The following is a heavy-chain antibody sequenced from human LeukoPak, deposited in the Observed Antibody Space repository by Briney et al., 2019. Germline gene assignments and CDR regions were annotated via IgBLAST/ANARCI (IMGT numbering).Heavy chain of an antibody. J-gene: IGHJ4*02. V-gene: IGHV4-39*01. CDR1: GGSISSISYY. Sequence: SETLSLTCTISGGSISSISYYWGWIRQPPGKGLEWIGSIYYSGSTYYNPSLKSRVTISVDTSKNQFSLKLSSVTAADTAVYYCARSGNFDWLLYAPVYWGQGTLVTVSS. CDR3: ARSGNFDWLLYAPVY. D-gene: IGHD3-9*01. CDR2: IYYSGST.